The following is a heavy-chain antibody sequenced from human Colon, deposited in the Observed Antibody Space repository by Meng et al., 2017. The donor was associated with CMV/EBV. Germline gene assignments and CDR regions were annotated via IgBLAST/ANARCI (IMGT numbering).Heavy chain of an antibody. J-gene: IGHJ4*02. D-gene: IGHD3-3*01. CDR2: IIPLLGVT. CDR3: ARGAQNYDFWSGYLLYTFDY. V-gene: IGHV1-69*10. Sequence: SVKACKTSGGTFSSYAISWVRQAPGQGLEWMGGIIPLLGVTNYAQKLQGRVTITADKSTSTAYMELSSLRSEDTAVYFCARGAQNYDFWSGYLLYTFDYWGQGTLVTVSS. CDR1: GGTFSSYA.